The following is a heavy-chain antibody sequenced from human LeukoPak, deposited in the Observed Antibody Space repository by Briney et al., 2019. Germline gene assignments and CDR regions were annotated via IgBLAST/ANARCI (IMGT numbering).Heavy chain of an antibody. CDR2: IWYDGSNK. Sequence: GGSLRLSCAASGFTFSSYGMHWVRQAPGKGLEWVAVIWYDGSNKYYADSVNGRFTISSHNYNKTLYLQMNSLRAEDTAVYYCARDGIRSGYHPGDLDYWGQGTLVTVSS. D-gene: IGHD3-3*01. J-gene: IGHJ4*02. V-gene: IGHV3-33*01. CDR3: ARDGIRSGYHPGDLDY. CDR1: GFTFSSYG.